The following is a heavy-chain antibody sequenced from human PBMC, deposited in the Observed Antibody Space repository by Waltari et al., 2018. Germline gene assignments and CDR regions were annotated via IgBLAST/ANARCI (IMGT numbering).Heavy chain of an antibody. CDR3: ARDYGAAGRRRDYFDY. CDR1: GYTFTGYY. J-gene: IGHJ4*02. V-gene: IGHV1-2*02. CDR2: INPNSGGT. Sequence: QEQLVQSGAEVKKPGASVKVSCKASGYTFTGYYMHWVRQAPGQGLEWMGWINPNSGGTNYAQKFHGRVTMTRDTSISTAYMELTRLRSDDTAMYYCARDYGAAGRRRDYFDYWGQGTLVTVSS. D-gene: IGHD4-17*01.